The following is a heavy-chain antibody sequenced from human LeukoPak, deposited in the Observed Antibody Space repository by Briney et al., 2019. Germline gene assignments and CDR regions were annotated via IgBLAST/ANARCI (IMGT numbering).Heavy chain of an antibody. V-gene: IGHV4-39*02. Sequence: SETLSLTRTVSGGSISSSSYYWVWIRQPPGMGLEWIGSIYYSGTTYYNPSLKSRATISVDTSKNQFSLKLSSVTAADTAVYYCVRDSSGRGYWGQGTLVTVSS. D-gene: IGHD6-19*01. CDR3: VRDSSGRGY. CDR2: IYYSGTT. CDR1: GGSISSSSYY. J-gene: IGHJ4*02.